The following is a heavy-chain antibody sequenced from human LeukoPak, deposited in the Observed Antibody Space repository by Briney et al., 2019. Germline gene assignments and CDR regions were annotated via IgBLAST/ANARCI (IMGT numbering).Heavy chain of an antibody. V-gene: IGHV4-38-2*02. D-gene: IGHD3-10*01. CDR2: IYHSGST. CDR1: GYSISSGYY. Sequence: PSETLSLTCTVSGYSISSGYYWGWIRQLPGKGLEWIGSIYHSGSTYYNPSLKSRVTISVDTSKNQFSLKLSSVTAADTAVYYCARDFLRVRANYFDYWGQGTLVTVSS. J-gene: IGHJ4*02. CDR3: ARDFLRVRANYFDY.